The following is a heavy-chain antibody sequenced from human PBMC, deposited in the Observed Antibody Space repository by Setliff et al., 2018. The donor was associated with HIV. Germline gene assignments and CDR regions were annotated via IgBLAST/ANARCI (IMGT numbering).Heavy chain of an antibody. CDR2: VYYSGIT. Sequence: KTSETLSLTCDVSGDLIRNSYYYWAWIRQSPGRGLEWIGSVYYSGITHYNPSLKSRVTTSVDTSKNQFSLKLSSVSAADTAVYYCARAGYYSGWSGLDIWGQGTMVTVSS. D-gene: IGHD6-19*01. V-gene: IGHV4-39*07. CDR3: ARAGYYSGWSGLDI. CDR1: GDLIRNSYYY. J-gene: IGHJ3*02.